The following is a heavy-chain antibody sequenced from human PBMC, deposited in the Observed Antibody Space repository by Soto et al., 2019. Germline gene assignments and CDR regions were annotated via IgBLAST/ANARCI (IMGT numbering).Heavy chain of an antibody. J-gene: IGHJ3*02. CDR3: AKNRDRFPGIAFDI. CDR1: GFTLSSYA. V-gene: IGHV3-23*01. D-gene: IGHD1-26*01. Sequence: EVQLLESGGGLVQPGGSLRLSCAASGFTLSSYAMSWVRQAPGKGLEWVSAISGSGGSTYYADSVKGRFTISRDNSKNTLYLQRTSRKAEDTAEYYVAKNRDRFPGIAFDIWGQGKMLTVPS. CDR2: ISGSGGST.